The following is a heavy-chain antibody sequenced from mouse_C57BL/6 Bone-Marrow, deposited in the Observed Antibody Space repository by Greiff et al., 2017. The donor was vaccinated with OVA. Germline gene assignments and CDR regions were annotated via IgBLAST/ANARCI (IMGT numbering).Heavy chain of an antibody. CDR1: GYTFTSYW. V-gene: IGHV1-50*01. D-gene: IGHD1-1*01. Sequence: QVQLQQPGAELVKPGASVKLSCKASGYTFTSYWMQWVKQRPGQGLEWIGTIDPSDSYTNYNQKFKGKATLTVDTSSSTAYMQLSSLTSEDSAVYYCARDYGSSVGYFDVWGTGTTVTVSS. J-gene: IGHJ1*03. CDR3: ARDYGSSVGYFDV. CDR2: IDPSDSYT.